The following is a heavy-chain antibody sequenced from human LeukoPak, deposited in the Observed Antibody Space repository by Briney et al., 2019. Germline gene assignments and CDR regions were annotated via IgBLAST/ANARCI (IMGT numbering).Heavy chain of an antibody. CDR1: GSSTSSYY. D-gene: IGHD3-3*01. V-gene: IGHV4-59*01. CDR3: AREVDFWSGLDY. J-gene: IGHJ4*02. Sequence: KPSETLSLTCTVSGSSTSSYYWSWIRQPPGKGLEWIGYIYYSGSTNYNPSLKSRVTISVDTSKNQFSLKLSSVTAADTAVYYCAREVDFWSGLDYWGQGTLVTVSS. CDR2: IYYSGST.